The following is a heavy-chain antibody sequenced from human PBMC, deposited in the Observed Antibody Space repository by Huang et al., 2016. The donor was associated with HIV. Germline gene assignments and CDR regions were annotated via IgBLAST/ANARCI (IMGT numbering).Heavy chain of an antibody. CDR3: ARGVYGNGGAYWFFDL. CDR1: GGSLTTYY. CDR2: VSDGGKT. V-gene: IGHV4-34*02. J-gene: IGHJ2*01. D-gene: IGHD3-16*01. Sequence: QVQLQQRGAGLWKSSETVSLTCAVYGGSLTTYYWTWIRQSPTKGLEWLGEVSDGGKTSYNPSLNSRVTISVDTSKNQFSLKVRSVTAADTAVYYCARGVYGNGGAYWFFDLWGRGTLVTVSS.